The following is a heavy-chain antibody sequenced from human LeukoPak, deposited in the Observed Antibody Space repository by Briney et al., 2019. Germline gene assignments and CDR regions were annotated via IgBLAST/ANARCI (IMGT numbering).Heavy chain of an antibody. CDR2: ISWNSAGI. Sequence: GGSLRLSCAASGFTFDDYAMHWVRQAPGKGLEWVSGISWNSAGIGYADSVKGRFTISRDNAKNSLYLQMNSLRAEDTALYYCVKGVLGAAAGSGGEFDYWGQGTLVTVSS. D-gene: IGHD6-13*01. V-gene: IGHV3-9*01. CDR1: GFTFDDYA. J-gene: IGHJ4*02. CDR3: VKGVLGAAAGSGGEFDY.